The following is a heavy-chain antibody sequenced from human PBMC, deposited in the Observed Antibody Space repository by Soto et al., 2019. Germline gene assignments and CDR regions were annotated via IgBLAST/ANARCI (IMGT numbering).Heavy chain of an antibody. D-gene: IGHD2-8*01. CDR3: ATRLSGGDCTNGVCYYPDAFDI. CDR1: GYSFTSYW. Sequence: GESLKISCKGSGYSFTSYWIGWVRQMPGKGLEWMGIIYPGDSDTRYSPSFQGQVTISADKSISTAYLQWSSLKASDTAMYYCATRLSGGDCTNGVCYYPDAFDIWGQGTMVTVSS. CDR2: IYPGDSDT. J-gene: IGHJ3*02. V-gene: IGHV5-51*01.